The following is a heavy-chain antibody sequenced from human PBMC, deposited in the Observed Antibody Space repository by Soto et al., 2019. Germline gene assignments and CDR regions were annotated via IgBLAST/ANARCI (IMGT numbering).Heavy chain of an antibody. CDR3: ATDQGIT. CDR1: GFTFSSYG. D-gene: IGHD3-10*01. V-gene: IGHV3-33*01. J-gene: IGHJ5*02. Sequence: PXASLRLSCAASGFTFSSYGMHWVRQAPGKGLEWVAVIWYDGSDKYYADSVKGRFTISRDNSKNMLYLQMNSLRAEDTAVYYCATDQGITWGQGTLVTVSS. CDR2: IWYDGSDK.